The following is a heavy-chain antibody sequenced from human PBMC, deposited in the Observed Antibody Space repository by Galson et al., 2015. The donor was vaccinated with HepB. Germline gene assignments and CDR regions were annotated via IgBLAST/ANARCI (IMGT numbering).Heavy chain of an antibody. J-gene: IGHJ3*02. D-gene: IGHD2-2*01. V-gene: IGHV1-18*01. CDR3: ARDSDCSSTSCYHGAFDI. CDR1: GYTFTSYG. CDR2: ISAYNGNT. Sequence: SVKVSCKASGYTFTSYGISWVRQAPGQGLEWMGWISAYNGNTNYAQKLQGRVTMTTDTSTSTAYMELRSLRSDDTAVYYCARDSDCSSTSCYHGAFDIWGQGTMVTVSS.